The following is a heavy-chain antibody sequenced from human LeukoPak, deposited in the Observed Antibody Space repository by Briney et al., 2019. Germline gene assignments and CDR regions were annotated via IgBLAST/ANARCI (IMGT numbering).Heavy chain of an antibody. Sequence: SETLSLTCTVSGGSISSYYWSWIRQPPGKGLGWIGYIYYSGSTNYNPSLKSRVTISVDTSKNQFSLKLSSVTAADTAVYYCARVGYSSSWFPPWFDPWGQGTLVTVSS. CDR2: IYYSGST. D-gene: IGHD6-13*01. J-gene: IGHJ5*02. CDR3: ARVGYSSSWFPPWFDP. V-gene: IGHV4-59*01. CDR1: GGSISSYY.